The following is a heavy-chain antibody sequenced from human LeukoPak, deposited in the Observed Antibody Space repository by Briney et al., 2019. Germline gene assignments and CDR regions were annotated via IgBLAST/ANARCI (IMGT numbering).Heavy chain of an antibody. CDR3: Y. CDR1: GFTFSSYG. J-gene: IGHJ4*02. CDR2: ISYDGSNK. D-gene: IGHD5-24*01. V-gene: IGHV3-30*03. Sequence: GGSLRLSCAASGFTFSSYGMHWVRQAPGKGLEWVAVISYDGSNKYYADSVKGRFTISRDNYTAVYYCASPGGRDGYEMWRFDYWGQGTLVTVSS.